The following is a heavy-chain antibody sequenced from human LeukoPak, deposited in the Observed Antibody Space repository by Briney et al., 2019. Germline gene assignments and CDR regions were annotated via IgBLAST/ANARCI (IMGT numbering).Heavy chain of an antibody. CDR2: ISSSGSYI. J-gene: IGHJ4*02. Sequence: TGGSLRLSCATSGFTFSSYSMNWVRQAPGKGLEWVSSISSSGSYIYYADSVKGRFTISRDNAKNSLYLQMNSLRAEDTAVYYCARDGTRWELLQDFFDYWGQGTLVTVSS. V-gene: IGHV3-21*01. CDR3: ARDGTRWELLQDFFDY. D-gene: IGHD1-26*01. CDR1: GFTFSSYS.